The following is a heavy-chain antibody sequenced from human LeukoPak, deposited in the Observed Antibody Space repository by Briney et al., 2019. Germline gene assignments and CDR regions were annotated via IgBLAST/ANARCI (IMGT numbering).Heavy chain of an antibody. D-gene: IGHD3-9*01. CDR2: INPNSGGT. CDR1: GYTFTGYY. CDR3: ARGHRIKILRYSDWLLY. Sequence: ASVKVSCKASGYTFTGYYMHWVRQAPGQGLEWMGWINPNSGGTNYAQKFQGRVTMTRDTSISTAYMELSRLRSDDTAVYYCARGHRIKILRYSDWLLYWGQGTLVTVSS. V-gene: IGHV1-2*02. J-gene: IGHJ4*02.